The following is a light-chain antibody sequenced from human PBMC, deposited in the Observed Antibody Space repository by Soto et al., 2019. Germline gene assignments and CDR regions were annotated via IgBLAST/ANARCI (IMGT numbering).Light chain of an antibody. V-gene: IGKV3-15*01. CDR1: QSVSNN. CDR3: QQYGSSLGVT. CDR2: GTS. Sequence: EIVMTQSPATLSVSPVERATLSCMASQSVSNNLAWYQQKPGQAPRLLIYGTSTRATGIPARFSGSGSGTEFTLTISRLEPEDFAVYYCQQYGSSLGVTFGGGTKVDIK. J-gene: IGKJ4*01.